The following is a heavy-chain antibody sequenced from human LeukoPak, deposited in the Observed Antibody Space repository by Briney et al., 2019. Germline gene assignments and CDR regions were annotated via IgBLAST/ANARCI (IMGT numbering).Heavy chain of an antibody. CDR1: GGSFSGYD. CDR3: ALIRAGIVGY. V-gene: IGHV4-34*01. CDR2: INHSGST. Sequence: SGTLSLTCAVYGGSFSGYDWSWIRQPPGKGLEWSGEINHSGSTNYNPSLTSRVTISVDTSKNQFSLKLSSVTAADTAVYYCALIRAGIVGYWGQGTLVTVSS. J-gene: IGHJ4*02. D-gene: IGHD1-14*01.